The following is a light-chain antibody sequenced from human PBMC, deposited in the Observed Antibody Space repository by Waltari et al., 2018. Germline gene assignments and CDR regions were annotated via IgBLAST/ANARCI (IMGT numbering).Light chain of an antibody. CDR3: QQRNSYPYS. Sequence: QLTQSPSSLSASVGDRVTITCRASQGISSYLAWYQQKPGKAPKLLIYKASSLESGVPSRFSGSGSGTEFTLSISSLQPEDFAVYYCQQRNSYPYSFGQGTKVEIK. CDR1: QGISSY. V-gene: IGKV1-13*02. J-gene: IGKJ2*03. CDR2: KAS.